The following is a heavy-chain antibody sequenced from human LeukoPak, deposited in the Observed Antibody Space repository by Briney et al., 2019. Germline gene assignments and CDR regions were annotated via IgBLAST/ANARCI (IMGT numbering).Heavy chain of an antibody. CDR1: GFTFRSSA. D-gene: IGHD5-24*01. V-gene: IGHV3-23*01. CDR2: ISGSGGST. CDR3: AKFEEVATINPFDY. J-gene: IGHJ4*02. Sequence: GGSLRLSCAASGFTFRSSAMSWVHQAPGKGLEWVSAISGSGGSTYYADSVKGRFTISRDNSKNTLFLQMNSLRVEDTAVYYCAKFEEVATINPFDYWGQGTLVTVSS.